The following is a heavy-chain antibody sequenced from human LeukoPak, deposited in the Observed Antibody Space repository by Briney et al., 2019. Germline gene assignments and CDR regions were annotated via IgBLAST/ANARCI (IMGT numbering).Heavy chain of an antibody. V-gene: IGHV2-5*02. CDR1: GFSLSTSGVG. CDR2: IYWDDDK. D-gene: IGHD3-10*01. CDR3: AHSDRNGSYYYYYYMDV. J-gene: IGHJ6*03. Sequence: SGPTLVKPTQTLTLTCTFSGFSLSTSGVGVGWIRQPPGKALECLALIYWDDDKLYSPSLKSRLTITKDTSKNQVVLTMTNMDPVDTATYYCAHSDRNGSYYYYYYMDVWGKGTTVTVSS.